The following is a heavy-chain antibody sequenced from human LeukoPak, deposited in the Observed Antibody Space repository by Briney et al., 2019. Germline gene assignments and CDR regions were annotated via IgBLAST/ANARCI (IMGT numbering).Heavy chain of an antibody. J-gene: IGHJ5*02. V-gene: IGHV3-30*18. Sequence: GGSLRLSCAASGFTFSSYGMHWVRQAPGKGLEGVAVISYDGSNKYYADSVKGRFTISRDNSKNTLYLQMNSLRAEDTAVYYCAKDLLAFWENTMVRGVIITFSGLDPWGQGTLVTVSS. D-gene: IGHD3-10*01. CDR2: ISYDGSNK. CDR1: GFTFSSYG. CDR3: AKDLLAFWENTMVRGVIITFSGLDP.